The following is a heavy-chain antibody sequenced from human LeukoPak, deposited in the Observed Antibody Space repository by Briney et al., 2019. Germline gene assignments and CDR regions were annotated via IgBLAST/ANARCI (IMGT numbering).Heavy chain of an antibody. V-gene: IGHV1-24*01. Sequence: ASVKVSCKVSGYTLTELSMHWVRQAPGKGLEWMGGFDPEDGETIYAQKFQGRVTMTEDTSTDTAYMELSSLRSEDTAVYYCATGTIAAPYYYYGMDVWDQGTTVTVSS. CDR2: FDPEDGET. CDR3: ATGTIAAPYYYYGMDV. CDR1: GYTLTELS. D-gene: IGHD6-6*01. J-gene: IGHJ6*02.